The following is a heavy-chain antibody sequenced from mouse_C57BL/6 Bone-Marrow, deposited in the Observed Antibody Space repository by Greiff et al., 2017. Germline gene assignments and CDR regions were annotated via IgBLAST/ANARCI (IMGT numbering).Heavy chain of an antibody. CDR1: GYTFTSYG. D-gene: IGHD2-4*01. V-gene: IGHV1-81*01. CDR2: IYPRSGNT. J-gene: IGHJ3*01. CDR3: ARGDYEYDAIFAY. Sequence: VKLMESGAELARPGASVKLSCKASGYTFTSYGISWVKQRTGQGLEWIGEIYPRSGNTYYNEKFKGKDTLTADKSSSTAYMELRSLTSEDSAVXFCARGDYEYDAIFAYRGPGTLVTVSA.